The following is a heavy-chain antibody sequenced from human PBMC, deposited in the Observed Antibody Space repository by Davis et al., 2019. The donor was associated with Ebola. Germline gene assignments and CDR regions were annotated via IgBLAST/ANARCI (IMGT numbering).Heavy chain of an antibody. CDR2: IHSGGGT. Sequence: GESLKISCAASGFTVRSNYMSWVRQAPGKGLEWVSVIHSGGGTHYADSLKGRFTISRDNSRNALYLHMNSLRVEDTAVYYCAKDATTVTMSPQFDYWGQGTLVTVSS. CDR1: GFTVRSNY. D-gene: IGHD4-17*01. CDR3: AKDATTVTMSPQFDY. V-gene: IGHV3-66*01. J-gene: IGHJ4*02.